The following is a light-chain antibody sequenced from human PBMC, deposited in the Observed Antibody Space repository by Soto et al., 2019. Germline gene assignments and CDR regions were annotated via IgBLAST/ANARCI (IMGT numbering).Light chain of an antibody. CDR1: HSVIID. V-gene: IGKV3-15*01. CDR2: GXS. CDR3: QQYNKGTRT. J-gene: IGKJ1*01. Sequence: ERVMTQSPATLSLSPGERATLCXRASHSVIIDLSWYQQTPGXAPRXXXYGXSTRATGSPVRLSGSASGTEFTLTISSLQSEDFTVYYCQQYNKGTRTFGQGTKVDIK.